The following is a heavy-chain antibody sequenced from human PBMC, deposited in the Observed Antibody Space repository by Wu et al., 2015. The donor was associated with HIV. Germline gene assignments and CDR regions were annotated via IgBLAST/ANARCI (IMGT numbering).Heavy chain of an antibody. D-gene: IGHD2-2*01. V-gene: IGHV1-69*13. J-gene: IGHJ3*01. CDR3: ARPRVRNIVVFRRFDV. CDR2: IHPKFDAA. CDR1: GGTFSNFD. Sequence: QVQLVQSGSEVKKPGSSVKVSCKVSGGTFSNFDVNWVRQAPGQGLEWMGRIHPKFDAANYAENFQGRVTFTADESTTTAYMELTSLTLDDTAVYFCARPRVRNIVVFRRFDVWGQGTAVTVS.